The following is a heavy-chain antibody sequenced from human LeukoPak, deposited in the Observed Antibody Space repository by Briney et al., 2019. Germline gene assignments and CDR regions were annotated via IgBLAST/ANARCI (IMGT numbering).Heavy chain of an antibody. Sequence: PGGSLRLSCAASGFTFSSYEMNWVRQAPGKGLEWVSYISSSGSTIYYADSVKGRFTISRDNAKNSLYLQMNSLRAEDTAVYYCARVATINLPDYWGQGTLVTVSS. D-gene: IGHD5-12*01. CDR3: ARVATINLPDY. J-gene: IGHJ4*02. CDR2: ISSSGSTI. CDR1: GFTFSSYE. V-gene: IGHV3-48*03.